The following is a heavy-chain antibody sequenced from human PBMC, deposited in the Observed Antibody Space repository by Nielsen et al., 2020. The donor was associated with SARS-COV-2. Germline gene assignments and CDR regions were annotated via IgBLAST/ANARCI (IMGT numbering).Heavy chain of an antibody. V-gene: IGHV3-30*18. CDR2: ISYDGSNK. J-gene: IGHJ4*02. CDR3: AKGDGRRPFFDY. CDR1: GFTFSSYG. Sequence: GESLKISCAASGFTFSSYGMHWVRQAPGKGLEWVAVISYDGSNKYHADSVKGRFTISRDNSKNTLYLQMNSLRAEDTAVYYCAKGDGRRPFFDYWGQGTLVTVSS. D-gene: IGHD3-16*01.